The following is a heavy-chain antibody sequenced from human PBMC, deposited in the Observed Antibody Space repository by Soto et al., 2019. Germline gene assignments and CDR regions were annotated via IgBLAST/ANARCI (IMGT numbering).Heavy chain of an antibody. CDR3: ARAPYSSSNFDY. V-gene: IGHV4-30-2*01. CDR2: IYHSGST. J-gene: IGHJ4*02. Sequence: PSETLSLTCSVSGDSISSDDYYWSWIRRPPGKGLEWIGYIYHSGSTYYNPSLKSRVTISVDRSKNQFSLKLSSVTAADTAVYYCARAPYSSSNFDYWGQGTLVTVSS. CDR1: GDSISSDDYY. D-gene: IGHD6-6*01.